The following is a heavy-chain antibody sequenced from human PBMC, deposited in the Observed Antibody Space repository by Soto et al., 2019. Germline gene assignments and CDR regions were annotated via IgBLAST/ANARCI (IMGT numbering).Heavy chain of an antibody. Sequence: ASVKVSCKASGGTFSSYAISWVRQAPGQGLEWMGGIIPIFGTANYAQKFQGRVTITADESTSTAYMELSSLRSEDTAVYYCARPSRMGSSSWFSWGQGTLVTVSS. CDR2: IIPIFGTA. V-gene: IGHV1-69*13. D-gene: IGHD6-13*01. J-gene: IGHJ4*02. CDR3: ARPSRMGSSSWFS. CDR1: GGTFSSYA.